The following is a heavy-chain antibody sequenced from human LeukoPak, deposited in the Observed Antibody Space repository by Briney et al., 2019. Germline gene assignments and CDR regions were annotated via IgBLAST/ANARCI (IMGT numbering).Heavy chain of an antibody. V-gene: IGHV4-39*01. D-gene: IGHD3-10*01. CDR1: GGSISSSSYY. J-gene: IGHJ4*02. Sequence: KPSETLSLTCTVSGGSISSSSYYWGWIRQPPGKGLEWIGSIYYSGSTYYNPSLKSRVTISVDTSKNQFSLKLSSVTAADTAAYYCAQIYYYGSGSYYPHIPNWGQGTLVTVSS. CDR3: AQIYYYGSGSYYPHIPN. CDR2: IYYSGST.